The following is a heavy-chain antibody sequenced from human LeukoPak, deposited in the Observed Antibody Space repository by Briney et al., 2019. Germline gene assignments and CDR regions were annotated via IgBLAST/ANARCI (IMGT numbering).Heavy chain of an antibody. J-gene: IGHJ4*02. V-gene: IGHV3-23*01. CDR1: GFTFSSYA. CDR3: AKVRVVVVPAAIDS. D-gene: IGHD2-2*01. CDR2: ISGSGGST. Sequence: GGSLRLSCAASGFTFSSYAMSWVRQAPGKGLEWVSAISGSGGSTYYADSVKGRFTISRDNSKNTLYPQMNSLRAEDTAVYYCAKVRVVVVPAAIDSWGQGTLVTVSS.